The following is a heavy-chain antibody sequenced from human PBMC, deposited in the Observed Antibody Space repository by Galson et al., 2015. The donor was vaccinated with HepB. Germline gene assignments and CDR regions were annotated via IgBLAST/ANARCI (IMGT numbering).Heavy chain of an antibody. D-gene: IGHD6-13*01. Sequence: SLRLSCAASGFTVSSNYMSWVRQAPGKGLEWVSVIYSGGSTYYADSVKGRFTISRDNSKNTLYLQMNSLRAEDTAVYYCARDLRSWRGGGMDVWGQGTTVTVSS. CDR1: GFTVSSNY. J-gene: IGHJ6*02. V-gene: IGHV3-66*02. CDR3: ARDLRSWRGGGMDV. CDR2: IYSGGST.